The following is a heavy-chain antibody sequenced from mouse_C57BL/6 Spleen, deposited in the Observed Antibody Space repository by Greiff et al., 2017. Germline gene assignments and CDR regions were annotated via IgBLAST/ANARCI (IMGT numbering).Heavy chain of an antibody. Sequence: VRLMESGAELMKPGASVKLSCKATGYTFTGYWIEWVKQRPGHGLEWIGEILPGSGSTNYNEKFKGKATFTADTSSNTAYMQLSSLTTEDSAIYYCAIITTVVATRYFDYWGQGTTLTVSS. CDR2: ILPGSGST. CDR3: AIITTVVATRYFDY. D-gene: IGHD1-1*01. J-gene: IGHJ2*01. V-gene: IGHV1-9*01. CDR1: GYTFTGYW.